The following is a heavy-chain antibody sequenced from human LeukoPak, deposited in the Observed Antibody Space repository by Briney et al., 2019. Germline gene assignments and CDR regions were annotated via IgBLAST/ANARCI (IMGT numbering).Heavy chain of an antibody. CDR3: ASVLYSNLDY. D-gene: IGHD4-11*01. V-gene: IGHV4-4*09. CDR2: IYTSGST. J-gene: IGHJ4*02. CDR1: VGSISSYY. Sequence: PSETLSLTCTVSVGSISSYYWSWIRQPPGKGLEWIGYIYTSGSTNYNPSLKSRVTISVDTSKNQFSLKLSSVTAADPAVYYCASVLYSNLDYWGQGTLVTVSS.